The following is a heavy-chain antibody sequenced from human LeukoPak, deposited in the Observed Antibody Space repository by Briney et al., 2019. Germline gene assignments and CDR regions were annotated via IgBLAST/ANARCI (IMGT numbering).Heavy chain of an antibody. Sequence: PGGSLRRSCAASGFTFSSYGMHWVRQAPGRGPQWVSSINNSGTRTFYEDSVKGRFTISRDDSKNTMYLQMNSLEPEDTAIYYCAKDPLGGDETAYWGQGILVTVSS. V-gene: IGHV3-NL1*01. CDR2: INNSGTRT. CDR1: GFTFSSYG. CDR3: AKDPLGGDETAY. D-gene: IGHD3-16*01. J-gene: IGHJ4*02.